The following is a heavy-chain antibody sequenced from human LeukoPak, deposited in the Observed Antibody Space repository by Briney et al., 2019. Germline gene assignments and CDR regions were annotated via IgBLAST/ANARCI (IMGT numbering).Heavy chain of an antibody. CDR2: IYYTGST. V-gene: IGHV4-59*01. Sequence: SETLSLTCTVSGGSISSYYWSWIRQSPGKGLEWIGYIYYTGSTNHNPSLKSRVTISVDTSKNQFSLKLSSVTAADTAVYYCARNLVPDYWGQGTLVTVSS. D-gene: IGHD3-16*02. CDR1: GGSISSYY. CDR3: ARNLVPDY. J-gene: IGHJ4*02.